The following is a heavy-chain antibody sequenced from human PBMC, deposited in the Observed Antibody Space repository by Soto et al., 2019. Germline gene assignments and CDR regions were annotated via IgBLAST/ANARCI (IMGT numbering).Heavy chain of an antibody. CDR3: GKARPEDYSPEAPKGGWFDP. J-gene: IGHJ5*02. V-gene: IGHV3-23*01. D-gene: IGHD2-21*01. CDR1: GFTFDNYA. CDR2: IGGIGAST. Sequence: GGSLRLSCAASGFTFDNYAMTWVRQAPGKGLEWVSTIGGIGASTYYADSVKGRFTIARDNFKDRLYLQMINLGAEDTAEYYCGKARPEDYSPEAPKGGWFDPWGQGTLVTVSS.